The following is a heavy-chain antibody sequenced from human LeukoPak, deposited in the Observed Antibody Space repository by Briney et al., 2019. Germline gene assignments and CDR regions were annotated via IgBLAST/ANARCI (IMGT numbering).Heavy chain of an antibody. V-gene: IGHV3-21*01. J-gene: IGHJ6*03. CDR1: GFTFSSYS. CDR2: ISSSSSYI. D-gene: IGHD3-3*01. CDR3: ASARDDFWTGDYYYYYYMDV. Sequence: PGGSLRLSCAASGFTFSSYSMNWVRQAPGKGLEWVSSISSSSSYIYYADSVKGRFTISRDNAKNSLYLQMNSLRAEDTAVYYCASARDDFWTGDYYYYYYMDVWGKGTTVTVSS.